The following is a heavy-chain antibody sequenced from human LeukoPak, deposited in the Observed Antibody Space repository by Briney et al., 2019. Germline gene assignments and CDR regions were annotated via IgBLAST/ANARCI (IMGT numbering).Heavy chain of an antibody. CDR3: ARGSVWLSDY. J-gene: IGHJ4*02. CDR2: INHSGST. V-gene: IGHV4-34*01. CDR1: GGSFSGYY. Sequence: SETLSLTCAVYGGSFSGYYWSWIRQPPGKGLEWIGEINHSGSTNYNPSLKSRVTISVDTSKNQFSLKLSSVTAADTAVYYCARGSVWLSDYWGQGTLVTVSS. D-gene: IGHD5-12*01.